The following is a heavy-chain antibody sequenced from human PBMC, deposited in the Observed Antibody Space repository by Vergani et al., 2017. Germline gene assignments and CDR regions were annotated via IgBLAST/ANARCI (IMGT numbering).Heavy chain of an antibody. J-gene: IGHJ6*02. D-gene: IGHD6-6*01. V-gene: IGHV3-30*01. CDR3: ARDRVAARLYYYYGMDV. CDR1: GFTFSSYA. Sequence: QVQLVESGGGVVQPGRSLRLSCAASGFTFSSYAMHWVRQAPGKGLEWVAVISYDGSNKYYADSVKGRFTISRDNSKNTLYLQMNSLRAEDTAVYYWARDRVAARLYYYYGMDVWGQGTTVTVSS. CDR2: ISYDGSNK.